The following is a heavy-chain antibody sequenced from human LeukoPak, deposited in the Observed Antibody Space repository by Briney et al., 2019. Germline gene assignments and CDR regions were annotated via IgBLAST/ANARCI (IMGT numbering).Heavy chain of an antibody. Sequence: PGGSLRLSCAASGFTFSSYDMSWVRQALGKGLEWVSGINWNGDRTFYADSVKGRFTISRDNAKKSLYLQMNNLRAEDTALYYCARRDYYVSGSPDYWGQGTLVTVSS. D-gene: IGHD3-10*01. CDR1: GFTFSSYD. V-gene: IGHV3-20*04. J-gene: IGHJ4*02. CDR3: ARRDYYVSGSPDY. CDR2: INWNGDRT.